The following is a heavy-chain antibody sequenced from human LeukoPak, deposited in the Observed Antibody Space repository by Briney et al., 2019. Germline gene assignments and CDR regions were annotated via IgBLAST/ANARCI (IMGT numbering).Heavy chain of an antibody. CDR2: ISWDGDSN. D-gene: IGHD3-3*01. Sequence: GGSLRLSCAASGFTFDDYAMHWVRQAPGKGLEWVSLISWDGDSNYYADSVRGRFTISRDNSKNSLYLQMNSLRAEDTALYYCAKSGFWSGYFPLDYWGQGTLVTVSS. CDR1: GFTFDDYA. V-gene: IGHV3-43D*03. J-gene: IGHJ4*02. CDR3: AKSGFWSGYFPLDY.